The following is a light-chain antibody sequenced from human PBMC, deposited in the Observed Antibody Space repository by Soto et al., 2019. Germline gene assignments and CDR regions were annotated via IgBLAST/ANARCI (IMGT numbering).Light chain of an antibody. V-gene: IGKV3-11*01. Sequence: EIFLTQSPATLSLSQWEIATLSCRASQSVSSYLAWYQQKPGQAPRLLIYDASNRATGIPARFSGSGSGTDFTLTISSLEPEDFAVYYCQQRSNWPPNLTFGPGTKVDIK. J-gene: IGKJ3*01. CDR1: QSVSSY. CDR2: DAS. CDR3: QQRSNWPPNLT.